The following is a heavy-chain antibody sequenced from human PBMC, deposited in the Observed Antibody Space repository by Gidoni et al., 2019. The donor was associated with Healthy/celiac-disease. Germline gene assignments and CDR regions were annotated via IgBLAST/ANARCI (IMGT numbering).Heavy chain of an antibody. V-gene: IGHV1-69*09. D-gene: IGHD2-21*02. CDR1: GGTFSSYA. Sequence: QVQLVQSGAEVKKPGYSVKVSCKASGGTFSSYAISWVRQAPGQGLEWMGRIIPILGIANYAQKFQGRVTITADKSTSTAYMELSSLRSEDTAVYYCARPNCGGDCYSSWYFDLWGRGTLVTVSS. J-gene: IGHJ2*01. CDR2: IIPILGIA. CDR3: ARPNCGGDCYSSWYFDL.